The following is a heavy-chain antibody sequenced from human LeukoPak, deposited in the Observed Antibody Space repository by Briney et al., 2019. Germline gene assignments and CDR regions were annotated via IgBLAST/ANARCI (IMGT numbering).Heavy chain of an antibody. CDR3: ARDGRSDYYDSGGSKFFDY. D-gene: IGHD3-22*01. Sequence: PGGSLRLSCAASGFTFSGYGMKWVRQAPGKGLEWVSYISRSSTIIYYADSVKGRFTISRDNAKNSLYLQMNSLRAEDTAVYYCARDGRSDYYDSGGSKFFDYWGQGTLVTVSS. V-gene: IGHV3-48*03. J-gene: IGHJ4*02. CDR2: ISRSSTII. CDR1: GFTFSGYG.